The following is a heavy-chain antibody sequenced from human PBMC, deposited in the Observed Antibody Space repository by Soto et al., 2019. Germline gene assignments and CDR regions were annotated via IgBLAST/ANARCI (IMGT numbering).Heavy chain of an antibody. CDR3: ARDGSDTWNYYYGLDV. CDR1: GFTFSNYA. CDR2: ISASGGDT. Sequence: DVQLLESGGGLVQPGGSLRLSCAVSGFTFSNYAMSWVRQAPGKGLKWVSSISASGGDTFHVDSVKGRFTISRDNSKNTLYMQMNSLRVDDTAVYYCARDGSDTWNYYYGLDVWGQGTTVTVSS. J-gene: IGHJ6*02. D-gene: IGHD3-10*01. V-gene: IGHV3-23*01.